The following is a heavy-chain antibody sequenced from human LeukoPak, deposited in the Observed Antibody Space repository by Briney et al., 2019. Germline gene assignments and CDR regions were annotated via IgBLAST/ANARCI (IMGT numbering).Heavy chain of an antibody. CDR3: AKDLYYGDFEWYFDY. CDR1: GFTFSSYA. CDR2: ISGSGGST. Sequence: GGSLRLSCAASGFTFSSYAMSWVRQAPGKGLEWVSAISGSGGSTYYADSVKGRFTISRDNSKNTLYLQMNSLRAEDTAVYYCAKDLYYGDFEWYFDYWGQGTLVTVSS. J-gene: IGHJ4*02. V-gene: IGHV3-23*01. D-gene: IGHD4-17*01.